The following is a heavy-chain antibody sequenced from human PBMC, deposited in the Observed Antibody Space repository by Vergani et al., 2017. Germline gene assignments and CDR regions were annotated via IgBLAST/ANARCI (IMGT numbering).Heavy chain of an antibody. CDR2: ISYDGDTT. CDR3: VKYPLNITTPDRGDF. J-gene: IGHJ4*02. CDR1: GFRFSDYG. D-gene: IGHD1-14*01. Sequence: HVQMVESGGGVVQPGRSLRLSCAVSGFRFSDYGMHWVRQAPGRGLEWVALISYDGDTTYYEDSVYGRFAISRDNSKDTLFLQMHSLRVEDTALYFCVKYPLNITTPDRGDFWGQGSLVTVSS. V-gene: IGHV3-30*18.